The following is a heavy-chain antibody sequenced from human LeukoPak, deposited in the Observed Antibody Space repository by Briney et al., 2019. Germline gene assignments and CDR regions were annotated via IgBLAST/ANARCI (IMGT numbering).Heavy chain of an antibody. V-gene: IGHV4-59*01. CDR1: GGSISSYY. D-gene: IGHD3-22*01. J-gene: IGHJ4*02. CDR3: ARGYYYDSSGYPDY. CDR2: IYYSGST. Sequence: SETLSLTCTVSGGSISSYYWSWIRQPPGKGLEWIGYIYYSGSTNYNPSFKSRVTISVDTSKNQFSLKLSSVTAADTAVYYCARGYYYDSSGYPDYWGQGTLVTVSS.